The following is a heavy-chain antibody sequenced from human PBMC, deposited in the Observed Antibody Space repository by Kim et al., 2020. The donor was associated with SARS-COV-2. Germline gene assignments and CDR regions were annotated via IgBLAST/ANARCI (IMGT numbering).Heavy chain of an antibody. D-gene: IGHD1-26*01. CDR1: GSTFNTYC. CDR2: ISYDGSNK. J-gene: IGHJ4*02. CDR3: AKSFSGSYFGYDY. V-gene: IGHV3-30*18. Sequence: GGSLRLSCAASGSTFNTYCMHWVRQAPGKGLEWVAVISYDGSNKYYADSVKGRFTISRDNSKNTLYLQMNSLRIEDTAVYYCAKSFSGSYFGYDYWGQGTLVTVSS.